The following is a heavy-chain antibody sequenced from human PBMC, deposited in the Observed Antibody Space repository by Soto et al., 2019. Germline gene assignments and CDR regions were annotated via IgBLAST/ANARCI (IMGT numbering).Heavy chain of an antibody. Sequence: LRLSCAASGFIFTGYNMNWVRQAPGKGLEWVSSISSGSSYIYYADSVKGRFTISRDNAKNSLYLQMNTLRAEDTALYYCARRRAAAGTLTFDYWGQGTRVTVSS. V-gene: IGHV3-21*01. CDR1: GFIFTGYN. CDR3: ARRRAAAGTLTFDY. J-gene: IGHJ4*02. CDR2: ISSGSSYI. D-gene: IGHD6-13*01.